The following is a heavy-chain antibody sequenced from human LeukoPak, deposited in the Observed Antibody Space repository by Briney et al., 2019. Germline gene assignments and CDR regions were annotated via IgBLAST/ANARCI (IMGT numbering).Heavy chain of an antibody. D-gene: IGHD4-17*01. CDR1: GFTFSSYG. CDR3: AKRSDYGEKCYYLDS. CDR2: ISGSGGST. V-gene: IGHV3-23*01. J-gene: IGHJ4*02. Sequence: GGSLRLSCVASGFTFSSYGMSWVRQAPGKGLEWVSAISGSGGSTYYADSVKGRFTISRDNSKNTLYLQMNSLRAADTAGYYCAKRSDYGEKCYYLDSWGQGTPVTVSS.